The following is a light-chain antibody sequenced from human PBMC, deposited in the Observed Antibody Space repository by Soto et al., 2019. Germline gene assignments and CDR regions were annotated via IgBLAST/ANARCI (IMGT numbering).Light chain of an antibody. CDR3: CSYTGGTTLV. J-gene: IGLJ2*01. Sequence: HSALTQPASVSGSPGQSITISCTGSSSDVGGYKYVSWYQQHPGKAPKLMIFEVSNRPSGVSNRFSGSKSGNTASLTISGLQAEDEGDYYCCSYTGGTTLVCGGGTKVTVL. CDR1: SSDVGGYKY. CDR2: EVS. V-gene: IGLV2-14*01.